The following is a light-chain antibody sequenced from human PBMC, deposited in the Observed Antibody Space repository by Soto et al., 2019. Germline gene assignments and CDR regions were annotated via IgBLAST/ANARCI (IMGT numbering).Light chain of an antibody. CDR2: AAS. CDR1: HGLSNK. V-gene: IGKV1-27*01. CDR3: QKYNDALRT. Sequence: DIQMTQSPSSLSASVGDRVTITCLASHGLSNKLAWYQQKPRKVPKLLIFAASTLQSGVPSRFSGSGSGTDFTLTISSLQPEDVASYYCQKYNDALRTFGQGTKVDIK. J-gene: IGKJ1*01.